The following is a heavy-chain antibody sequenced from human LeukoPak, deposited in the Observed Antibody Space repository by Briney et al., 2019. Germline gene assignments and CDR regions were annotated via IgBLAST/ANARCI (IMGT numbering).Heavy chain of an antibody. CDR3: ATRKGWEILLPNAFDI. CDR2: IYPGDSDT. Sequence: GESLKISCKGSGYTFTTYWIGWVRQMPGKGLEWMGIIYPGDSDTRYSPSFQGQVTISADKSISTAYLQWSSLKASDTAMYYCATRKGWEILLPNAFDIWGQGTMVTVSS. D-gene: IGHD1-26*01. J-gene: IGHJ3*02. CDR1: GYTFTTYW. V-gene: IGHV5-51*01.